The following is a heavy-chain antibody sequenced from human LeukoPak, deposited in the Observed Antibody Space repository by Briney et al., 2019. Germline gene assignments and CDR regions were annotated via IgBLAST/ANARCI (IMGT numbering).Heavy chain of an antibody. CDR1: GYSFTSYW. CDR2: IYPGDSDT. J-gene: IGHJ6*02. CDR3: ARHRQWLVSPYYYYGKDV. Sequence: GESLKISCKGSGYSFTSYWIGWVRQMPGKGLEWMGIIYPGDSDTRYSPSFQGQVTISADKSISTAYLQWSSLKASDTATYYCARHRQWLVSPYYYYGKDVWGQGTTVTVSS. V-gene: IGHV5-51*01. D-gene: IGHD6-19*01.